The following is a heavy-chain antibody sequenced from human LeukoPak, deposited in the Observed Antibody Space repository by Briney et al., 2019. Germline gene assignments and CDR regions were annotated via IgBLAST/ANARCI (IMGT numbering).Heavy chain of an antibody. Sequence: GGSLRLSCAASGFTSTNYAMNWVRQAPGKGLEWVSILIGSNGATDYADSVKGRFTISRDNSKNMLYLQMNSLRAEDTAIYYCAKGAYDYIEMGYFDSWGRGTLVTVSS. J-gene: IGHJ4*02. CDR2: LIGSNGAT. CDR1: GFTSTNYA. CDR3: AKGAYDYIEMGYFDS. D-gene: IGHD5-12*01. V-gene: IGHV3-23*01.